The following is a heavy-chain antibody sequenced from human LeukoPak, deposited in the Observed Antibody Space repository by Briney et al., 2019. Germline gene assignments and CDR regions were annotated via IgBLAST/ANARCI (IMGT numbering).Heavy chain of an antibody. CDR1: GGSISSYY. CDR3: ARSQGRYYYGSGKYYGMDV. D-gene: IGHD3-10*01. Sequence: SETLSLTCTVSGGSISSYYWSWIRQPPGKGLEWIGYIYYSGSTSYNPSLKSRVTISVDTSKNQFSLKLSSVTAADTAVYYCARSQGRYYYGSGKYYGMDVWGQGTTVTVSS. J-gene: IGHJ6*02. CDR2: IYYSGST. V-gene: IGHV4-59*01.